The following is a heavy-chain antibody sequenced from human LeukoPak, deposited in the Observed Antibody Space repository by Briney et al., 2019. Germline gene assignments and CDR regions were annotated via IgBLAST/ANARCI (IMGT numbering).Heavy chain of an antibody. J-gene: IGHJ4*02. CDR2: IGIRGDT. D-gene: IGHD6-19*01. V-gene: IGHV3-13*01. CDR1: GFTFIDYD. Sequence: GGSLRLSCAASGFTFIDYDMHWVRQVIGKGLEWVSAIGIRGDTHYSGSVKGRFSISRENAESSLYLQMNSLRAEDTAVYYCARGGIQVSGIDEFDYWGQGTLVTVSS. CDR3: ARGGIQVSGIDEFDY.